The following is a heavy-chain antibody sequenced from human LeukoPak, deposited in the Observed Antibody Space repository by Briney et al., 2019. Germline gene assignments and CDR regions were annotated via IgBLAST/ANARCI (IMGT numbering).Heavy chain of an antibody. CDR3: LTTSTVVVTASDY. CDR2: ISFDGSNE. D-gene: IGHD2-21*02. CDR1: GFTFSSYV. V-gene: IGHV3-30*03. J-gene: IGHJ4*02. Sequence: PGRSLRLSCAASGFTFSSYVMHWVRQAPGKGLEWVAVISFDGSNEYYADSVKGRFTISRDNSKNTLYLQMNSLRAEDTAVYYCLTTSTVVVTASDYWGQGTLVTVSS.